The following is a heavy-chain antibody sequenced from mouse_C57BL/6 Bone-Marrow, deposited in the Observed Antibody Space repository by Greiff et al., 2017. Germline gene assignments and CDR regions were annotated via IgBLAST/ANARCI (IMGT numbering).Heavy chain of an antibody. CDR1: GFNIKDDY. Sequence: VQLQQSGAELVRPGASVKLSCTASGFNIKDDYMHWVKQRPEQGLEWIGWLDPANGDTAYASKFQGKATITADPSSNTAYLQLSSLTSEDTAVYYCTSEDDGYFWFAYWGQGTLVTVSA. V-gene: IGHV14-4*01. CDR3: TSEDDGYFWFAY. CDR2: LDPANGDT. D-gene: IGHD2-3*01. J-gene: IGHJ3*01.